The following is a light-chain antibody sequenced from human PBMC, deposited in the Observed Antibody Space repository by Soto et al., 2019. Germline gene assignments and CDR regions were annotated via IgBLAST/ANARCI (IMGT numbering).Light chain of an antibody. CDR3: QQYDTLPPGYT. CDR2: DAS. CDR1: QDIRNY. J-gene: IGKJ2*01. Sequence: DDQVTQSPSSLSASVGDRVTITCQANQDIRNYLNWYQHKAGQAPQLLIYDASSLETGVPSRFSGSGSGTHFNLTIASLQPEDTATYYCQQYDTLPPGYTFGQGTKLQI. V-gene: IGKV1-33*01.